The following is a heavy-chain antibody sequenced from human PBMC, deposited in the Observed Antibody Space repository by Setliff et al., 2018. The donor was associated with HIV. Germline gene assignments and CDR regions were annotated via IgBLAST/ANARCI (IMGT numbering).Heavy chain of an antibody. CDR1: GFTFSSYS. CDR3: ARVSITYWYSIPTFYYYYMDV. CDR2: INHSGRT. J-gene: IGHJ6*03. D-gene: IGHD2-15*01. V-gene: IGHV4-34*01. Sequence: GSLRLSCAASGFTFSSYSMNWIRQPPGKGLEWIGEINHSGRTNYNPSLKSRVTISVDTSKNQFSLKLRSVTAADTAMYYCARVSITYWYSIPTFYYYYMDVWGKGTKVTVSS.